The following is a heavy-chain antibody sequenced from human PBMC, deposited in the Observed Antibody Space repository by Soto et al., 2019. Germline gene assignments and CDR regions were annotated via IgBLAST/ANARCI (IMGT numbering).Heavy chain of an antibody. D-gene: IGHD3-3*01. J-gene: IGHJ5*02. V-gene: IGHV4-59*01. Sequence: PTGKGLEWIGYIYYSGSTNYNPSLKSRVTISVDTSKNQFSLKLSSVTAADTAVYYCARDELSPSTIFDVVSRWFGPCGQAALAT. CDR2: IYYSGST. CDR3: ARDELSPSTIFDVVSRWFGP.